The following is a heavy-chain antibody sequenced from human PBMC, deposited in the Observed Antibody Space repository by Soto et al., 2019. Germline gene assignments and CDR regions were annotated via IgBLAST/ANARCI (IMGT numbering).Heavy chain of an antibody. D-gene: IGHD2-2*01. Sequence: QVQLQQWGAGLLKPSETLSLTCAVYGGSFSGYYWSWIRQPPGKGLEWIGEINHSGSTNYNPSLKSRVTISVDTSKNQFSLKLSSVTAADTAVYYCARGKRCSSTSCYPYNYYYYYGMGVWGQGTTVTVSS. CDR1: GGSFSGYY. CDR2: INHSGST. CDR3: ARGKRCSSTSCYPYNYYYYYGMGV. V-gene: IGHV4-34*01. J-gene: IGHJ6*02.